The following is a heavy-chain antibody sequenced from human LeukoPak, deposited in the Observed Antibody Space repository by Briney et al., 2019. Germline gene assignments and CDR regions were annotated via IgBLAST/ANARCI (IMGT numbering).Heavy chain of an antibody. J-gene: IGHJ4*02. CDR2: INHSGST. Sequence: SETLSLTCAVYGGSFSGYYWSWIRQPPGKGLEWIGEINHSGSTNYNPSLKSRVTISVDTSKNQFSLKLSSVTAAVTAVYYCASMLPATAILFDYWGQGTLVTVSS. V-gene: IGHV4-34*01. CDR1: GGSFSGYY. CDR3: ASMLPATAILFDY. D-gene: IGHD2-2*02.